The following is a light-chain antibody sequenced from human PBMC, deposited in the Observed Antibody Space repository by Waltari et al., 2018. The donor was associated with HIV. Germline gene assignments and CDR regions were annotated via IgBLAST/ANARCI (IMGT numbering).Light chain of an antibody. J-gene: IGLJ2*01. V-gene: IGLV2-8*01. CDR2: EVT. CDR1: SSAVGGYNY. CDR3: SSYVGSSNVV. Sequence: QSALTQPPSASGSPGQSLTISCTGTSSAVGGYNYVSWYQQPPGKAPKLMIYEVTKRPSGVPARFSGSKSGNTASLTVSGLQAEDEAEYYCSSYVGSSNVVFGGGTKLTVL.